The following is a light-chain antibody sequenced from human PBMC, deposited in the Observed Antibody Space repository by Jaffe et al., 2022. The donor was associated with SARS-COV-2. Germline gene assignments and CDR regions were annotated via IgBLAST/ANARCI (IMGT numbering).Light chain of an antibody. V-gene: IGLV2-11*01. Sequence: QSALTQPRSVSGSPGQSVTISCTGTRSDVGDYNFVSWYQQHPGKAPKLMIHDVNKRPSGVPDRFSGSKSGNTASLTISGLQAEDEADYYCCSYAGNYIYVFGTGTEVAVL. CDR1: RSDVGDYNF. CDR2: DVN. J-gene: IGLJ1*01. CDR3: CSYAGNYIYV.